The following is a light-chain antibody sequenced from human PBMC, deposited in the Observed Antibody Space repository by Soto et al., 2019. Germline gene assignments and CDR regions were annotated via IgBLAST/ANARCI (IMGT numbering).Light chain of an antibody. CDR3: QQSRT. CDR1: QSISSW. V-gene: IGKV1-5*03. CDR2: KAS. J-gene: IGKJ1*01. Sequence: DIQMTQSPSTLAASVGDTVTITCRASQSISSWLAWYQQKPGKAPKLLIQKASSLESGAPSRFSGSRSGTEFTLTITSLQPDDIATYYGQQSRTFGQGTKVEIK.